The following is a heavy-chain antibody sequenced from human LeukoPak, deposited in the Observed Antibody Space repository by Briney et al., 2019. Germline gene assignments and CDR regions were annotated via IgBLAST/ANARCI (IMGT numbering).Heavy chain of an antibody. CDR3: VRVSRYSNYWSFDL. CDR1: EFTFSTYE. V-gene: IGHV3-48*03. J-gene: IGHJ2*01. Sequence: GGSLRLSCAASEFTFSTYEMNWVRQAPGQGLEGLSHFSGSGKIIYYGVSAKGRFTISRDNAKNSVFLQMNSLRAHDMAVYYCVRVSRYSNYWSFDLWGRGALVTVSS. D-gene: IGHD5-18*01. CDR2: FSGSGKII.